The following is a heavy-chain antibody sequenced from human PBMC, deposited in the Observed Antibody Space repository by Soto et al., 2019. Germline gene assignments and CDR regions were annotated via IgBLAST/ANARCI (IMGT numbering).Heavy chain of an antibody. CDR1: GGSIINGNYS. D-gene: IGHD5-12*01. CDR3: ASRFVDSATGYFDR. V-gene: IGHV4-30-2*01. Sequence: PSETLSLTCLVSGGSIINGNYSWTWIRQPPGKALEWIGYIYHSGSTYYNPSLGSRVTLSVDRSKNQFSLNMKSMTAADTAVYYCASRFVDSATGYFDRWGQGTLVTVSS. J-gene: IGHJ4*02. CDR2: IYHSGST.